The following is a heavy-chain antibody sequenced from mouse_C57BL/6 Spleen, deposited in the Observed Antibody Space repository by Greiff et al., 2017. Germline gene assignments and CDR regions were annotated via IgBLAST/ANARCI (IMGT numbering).Heavy chain of an antibody. CDR3: ARSDGYPWFAY. CDR1: GYAFSSSW. V-gene: IGHV1-82*01. CDR2: IYPGDGDT. J-gene: IGHJ3*01. Sequence: QVHVKQSGPELVKPGASVKISCKASGYAFSSSWMNWVKQRPGKGLEWIGRIYPGDGDTNYNGKFKGKATLTADKSSSTAYMQLSSLTSEDSAVYFCARSDGYPWFAYWGQGTLVTVSA. D-gene: IGHD2-3*01.